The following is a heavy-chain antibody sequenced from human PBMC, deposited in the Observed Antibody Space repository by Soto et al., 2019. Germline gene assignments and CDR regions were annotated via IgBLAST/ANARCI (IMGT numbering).Heavy chain of an antibody. CDR3: ARDGVGVVPAAIRFDY. CDR1: GFTFSSYA. D-gene: IGHD2-2*01. CDR2: ISYDGSNK. Sequence: QVQLVESGGGVVQPGRSLRLSCATSGFTFSSYAIHWVRQAPGNGLEWVAVISYDGSNKNYADSVKGRFTISRDNSKKXVDLQMNSLRAEDTSGYYCARDGVGVVPAAIRFDYWGQGTLVTVSS. J-gene: IGHJ4*02. V-gene: IGHV3-30-3*01.